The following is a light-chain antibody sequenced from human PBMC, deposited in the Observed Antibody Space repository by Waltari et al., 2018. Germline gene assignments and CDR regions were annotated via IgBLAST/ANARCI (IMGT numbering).Light chain of an antibody. J-gene: IGKJ4*01. V-gene: IGKV3D-15*01. Sequence: EIVMTQSPATLSLSPGERATLSCRASQSVRSSLAWYQQKPGQAPRLLIYGGSRRATDIPDRFSCSGSGTEFTLTISSLEPEDVAVYYCQQNNNWPLTDGERTKVEIK. CDR1: QSVRSS. CDR3: QQNNNWPLT. CDR2: GGS.